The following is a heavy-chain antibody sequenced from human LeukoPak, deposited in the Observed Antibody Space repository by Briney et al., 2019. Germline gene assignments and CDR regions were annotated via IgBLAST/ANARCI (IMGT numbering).Heavy chain of an antibody. J-gene: IGHJ4*02. CDR3: ARGSAALYYFDF. D-gene: IGHD2-2*01. V-gene: IGHV3-33*01. CDR1: GFTFSSYG. CDR2: IWYDGSDI. Sequence: GGSLRLSCAASGFTFSSYGMHWVRQAPGKGLEWVALIWYDGSDIYYADSVKGRFIISRDNSKNTLYLQMNTPRAEDTAVYYRARGSAALYYFDFWGQGALVTVSS.